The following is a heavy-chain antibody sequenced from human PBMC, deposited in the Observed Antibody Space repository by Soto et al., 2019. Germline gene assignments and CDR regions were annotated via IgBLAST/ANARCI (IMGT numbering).Heavy chain of an antibody. CDR1: GYLFTAYS. Sequence: QVHLVPSGAEVKKPGASVKVSCKASGYLFTAYSMHWVRLAPGQGLGWMGVVNNSGGSTNYAQNFQGRVTMTRDTSTSTVYMELSSLRSDDTAIYYCAREEYCRGGTCYSEYFHRWGQGTLVTVSS. CDR2: VNNSGGST. J-gene: IGHJ1*01. CDR3: AREEYCRGGTCYSEYFHR. V-gene: IGHV1-46*01. D-gene: IGHD2-15*01.